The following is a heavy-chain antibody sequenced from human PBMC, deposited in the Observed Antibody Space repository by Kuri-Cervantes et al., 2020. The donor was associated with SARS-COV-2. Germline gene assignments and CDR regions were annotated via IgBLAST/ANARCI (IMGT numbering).Heavy chain of an antibody. CDR1: GASISRSTYY. CDR3: ARLEV. J-gene: IGHJ4*02. V-gene: IGHV4-39*01. Sequence: GSLRLSCTVSGASISRSTYYWGWIRQPPGKRLEWIGSIYHTGSTFYNPSLKSRVTISVDTSKNQYSLKLTSVTAADTAVYYCARLEVWGPRTLVTVSS. CDR2: IYHTGST. D-gene: IGHD3-3*01.